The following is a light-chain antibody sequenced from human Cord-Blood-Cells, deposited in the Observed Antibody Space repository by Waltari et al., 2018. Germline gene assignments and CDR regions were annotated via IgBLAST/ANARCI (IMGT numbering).Light chain of an antibody. V-gene: IGLV2-14*01. J-gene: IGLJ3*02. CDR3: SSYTSSSTLV. Sequence: QSALTQPASVSGSPGQSITISCTGTSSAVGGSNYVSCYQQHPGKAPKLMIYEVSNRPSGVSIRFSGSKSGNTASLTISGLQAEDEADYYCSSYTSSSTLVFGGGTKLTVL. CDR1: SSAVGGSNY. CDR2: EVS.